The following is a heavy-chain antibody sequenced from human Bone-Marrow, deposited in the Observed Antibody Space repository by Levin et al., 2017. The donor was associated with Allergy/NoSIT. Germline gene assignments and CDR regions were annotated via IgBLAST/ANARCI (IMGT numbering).Heavy chain of an antibody. CDR1: GFTFSSYS. CDR3: ARERDSRWVNQYYGLDV. Sequence: GGSLRLSCAASGFTFSSYSMHWVRQAPGKGLEWVAFISFDGSNKYYADSVKGRFTISRDNSRNTLYLQMNSLRAEDTAVYYCARERDSRWVNQYYGLDVWGQGTLVTVSS. J-gene: IGHJ6*02. CDR2: ISFDGSNK. V-gene: IGHV3-30-3*01. D-gene: IGHD1-14*01.